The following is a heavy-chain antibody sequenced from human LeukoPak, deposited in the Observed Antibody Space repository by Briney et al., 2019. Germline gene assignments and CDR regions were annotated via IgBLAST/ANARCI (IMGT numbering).Heavy chain of an antibody. Sequence: NPGGSLRLSCAASGFTFSNFGMNWVRQAPGKGLEWVSSITSSSLYSDYAASVKGRFTISRDNAKNSLYLQMNSLRAEDMALYYCAKDIRGSGSYPSFDYWGQGTLVTVSS. D-gene: IGHD3-10*01. CDR1: GFTFSNFG. V-gene: IGHV3-21*04. CDR2: ITSSSLYS. CDR3: AKDIRGSGSYPSFDY. J-gene: IGHJ4*02.